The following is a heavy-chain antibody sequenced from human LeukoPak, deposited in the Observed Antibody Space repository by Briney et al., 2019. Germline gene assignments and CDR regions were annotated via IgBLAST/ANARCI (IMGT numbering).Heavy chain of an antibody. Sequence: ASVKVSCKVSGYTLTELSMHWVRQAPGKGLEWMGGFDPEDGETIYAQKFQGRVTMTEDTSTDTAYMELSSLRSEDMAVYYCATGPIGRTRGNWFDPWGQGTLVTVSS. V-gene: IGHV1-24*01. J-gene: IGHJ5*02. CDR3: ATGPIGRTRGNWFDP. D-gene: IGHD1-14*01. CDR2: FDPEDGET. CDR1: GYTLTELS.